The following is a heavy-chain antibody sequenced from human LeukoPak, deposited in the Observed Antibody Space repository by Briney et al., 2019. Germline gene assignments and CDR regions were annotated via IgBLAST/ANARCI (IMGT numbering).Heavy chain of an antibody. CDR1: GFTFSSYA. D-gene: IGHD4-17*01. Sequence: GGSLRLSCAASGFTFSSYAMHWVRQAPGKGLEWVSSISSSTSYIYYADSVKGRFTISKDNAKNSLYLQMNSLRAEDTAVYYCARAGGSTVSHSDYWGQGTLVTVSS. CDR3: ARAGGSTVSHSDY. V-gene: IGHV3-21*01. J-gene: IGHJ4*02. CDR2: ISSSTSYI.